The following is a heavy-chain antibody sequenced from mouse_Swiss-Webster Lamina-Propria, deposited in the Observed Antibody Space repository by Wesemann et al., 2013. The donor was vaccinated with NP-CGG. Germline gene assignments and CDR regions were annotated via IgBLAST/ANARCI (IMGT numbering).Heavy chain of an antibody. CDR3: ARRGIYSPYAMDY. D-gene: IGHD2-1*01. V-gene: IGHV1S137*01. CDR2: ISTYYGDA. Sequence: QVQLQQSGAELVRPGVSVKISCKGSGYTFTDYAMHWVKQSHAKSLEWIGVISTYYGDASYNQKFKGKATMTVDKSSSTAYMELARLTSEDSAIYYCARRGIYSPYAMDYWGQGTSVTVSS. CDR1: GYTFTDYA. J-gene: IGHJ4*01.